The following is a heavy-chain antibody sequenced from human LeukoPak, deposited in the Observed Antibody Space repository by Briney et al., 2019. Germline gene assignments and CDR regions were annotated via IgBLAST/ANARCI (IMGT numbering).Heavy chain of an antibody. CDR2: ISHDDTGE. D-gene: IGHD3-16*01. V-gene: IGHV3-30*03. CDR3: ARDDRGSGLGPPHDY. Sequence: GGSLRLSCAASGFIFSNYGMHWVRQAPGKGLEWVAVISHDDTGEWYADSGQGRFTISRDNSKNTLSLQMDSLRAEDTAVYYCARDDRGSGLGPPHDYWGPGTLVTVSS. CDR1: GFIFSNYG. J-gene: IGHJ4*02.